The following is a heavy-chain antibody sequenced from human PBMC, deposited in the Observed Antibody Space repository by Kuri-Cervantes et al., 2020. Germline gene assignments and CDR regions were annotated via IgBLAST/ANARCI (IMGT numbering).Heavy chain of an antibody. CDR3: AGSIRYFDQYYYMDV. J-gene: IGHJ6*03. D-gene: IGHD3-9*01. Sequence: SETLSLTCTVSGGSISTYYWNWIRQPAGKGLEWIGRIYPSGSTNYNPSLKSRVTGSKDTSKNQLSLKLTAVTAADTAVYFCAGSIRYFDQYYYMDVWGKGTTVTVSS. V-gene: IGHV4-4*07. CDR2: IYPSGST. CDR1: GGSISTYY.